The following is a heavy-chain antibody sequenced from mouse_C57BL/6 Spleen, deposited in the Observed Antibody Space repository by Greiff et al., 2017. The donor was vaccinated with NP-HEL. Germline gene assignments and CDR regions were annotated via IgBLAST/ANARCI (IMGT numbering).Heavy chain of an antibody. CDR3: ASTVVATRYYAMDY. J-gene: IGHJ4*01. Sequence: VQLQQSGPGLVAPSQSLSITCTVSGFSLTSYAISWVRQPPGKGLEWLGVIWTGGGTNYNSALKSRLSISKDNSKSQVFLKMNSLQTDDTARYYCASTVVATRYYAMDYWGQGTSVTVSS. CDR1: GFSLTSYA. V-gene: IGHV2-9-1*01. D-gene: IGHD1-1*01. CDR2: IWTGGGT.